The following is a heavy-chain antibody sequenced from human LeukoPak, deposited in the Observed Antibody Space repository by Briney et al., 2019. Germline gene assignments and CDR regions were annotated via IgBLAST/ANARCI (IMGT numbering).Heavy chain of an antibody. CDR3: ARAAPPYDSSGYYYV. Sequence: GGSLRLSCAASGFTLSNHGMLWVRQAPGKGLEWVAVISYDGSNKYYADSVKGRFTISRDNSKNTLYLQMNSLRAEDTAVYYCARAAPPYDSSGYYYVWGQGTLVTVSS. CDR1: GFTLSNHG. J-gene: IGHJ4*02. V-gene: IGHV3-30*19. CDR2: ISYDGSNK. D-gene: IGHD3-22*01.